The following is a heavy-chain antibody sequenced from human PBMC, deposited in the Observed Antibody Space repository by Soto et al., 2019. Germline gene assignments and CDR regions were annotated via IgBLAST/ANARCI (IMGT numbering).Heavy chain of an antibody. J-gene: IGHJ2*01. CDR1: GYTFTSYG. V-gene: IGHV1-18*01. CDR3: ARVPDYCSGGSCPSLSGYFDL. D-gene: IGHD2-15*01. Sequence: QVQLVQSGAEVKKPGASVKVSCKASGYTFTSYGISWVRQAPGQGLEWMGWISAYNGNTNYAQKLQGRVTMTTDTTARTAYMELRSLRSDDTAVYYCARVPDYCSGGSCPSLSGYFDLWGRGTLVTFSS. CDR2: ISAYNGNT.